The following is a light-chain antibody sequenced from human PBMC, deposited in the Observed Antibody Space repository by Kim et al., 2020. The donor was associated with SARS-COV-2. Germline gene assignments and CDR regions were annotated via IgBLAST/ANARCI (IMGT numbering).Light chain of an antibody. CDR1: DIGTKS. V-gene: IGLV3-21*04. CDR3: QVWDSVFVLWL. Sequence: SYELTQPPSVSEAPGKTATITCGGDDIGTKSVHWYQQKPGQAPVLVIYFVTDRPSGIPEGFSPSNSGNTPPLTVIRLQAGVEADFYFQVWDSVFVLWLFG. J-gene: IGLJ3*02. CDR2: FVT.